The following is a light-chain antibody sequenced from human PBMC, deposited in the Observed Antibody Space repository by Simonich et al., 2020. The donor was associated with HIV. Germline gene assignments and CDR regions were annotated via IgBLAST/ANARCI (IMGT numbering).Light chain of an antibody. J-gene: IGKJ4*01. CDR2: DAS. Sequence: DIQMTQSPYSLSASVGNRVTNTCQASQDISDFLNWYQQKPGKAPKLLIYDASNLETGVPSRFSGSGSGTDFTFTISSLQPEDIATYYCQQYDNPPLTFGGGTKVEIK. V-gene: IGKV1-33*01. CDR3: QQYDNPPLT. CDR1: QDISDF.